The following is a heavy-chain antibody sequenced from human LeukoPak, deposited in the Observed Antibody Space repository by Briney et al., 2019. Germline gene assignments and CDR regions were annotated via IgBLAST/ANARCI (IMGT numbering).Heavy chain of an antibody. CDR3: VNLGHSNTSSCHP. D-gene: IGHD2-2*01. CDR1: GLSFSNYC. CDR2: VSSDGSHT. Sequence: ESRTLSCAVSGLSFSNYCTRWGGHAPGGVRVWVSCVSSDGSHTSYASSVKGQFTITSDNTKNTLYMQTNSLRAEDTAVYSCVNLGHSNTSSCHPWGQGKLVPVSS. V-gene: IGHV3-74*01. J-gene: IGHJ4*02.